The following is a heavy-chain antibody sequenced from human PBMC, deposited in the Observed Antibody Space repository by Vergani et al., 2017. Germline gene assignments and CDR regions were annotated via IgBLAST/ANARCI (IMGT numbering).Heavy chain of an antibody. CDR1: GFTFNPYA. D-gene: IGHD5-12*01. Sequence: EVQLLESGGDLVQPGGSLRLSCAASGFTFNPYAMNWVRQAQGKGLEWVSGISGSGGSTYYAGSVKGRFTMSRASSKNTLYLQMNSLSAGDTAVYYCAKANPRNSGYDYLYYYHAMDVGGQGTTVTVSS. CDR3: AKANPRNSGYDYLYYYHAMDV. J-gene: IGHJ6*02. V-gene: IGHV3-23*01. CDR2: ISGSGGST.